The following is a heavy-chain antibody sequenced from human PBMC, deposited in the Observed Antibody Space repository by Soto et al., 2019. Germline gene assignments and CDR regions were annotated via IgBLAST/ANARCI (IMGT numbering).Heavy chain of an antibody. J-gene: IGHJ4*02. CDR3: AIGFRYCSGGSCYGGYGSDY. D-gene: IGHD2-15*01. V-gene: IGHV4-34*01. CDR2: INHSGST. Sequence: PSETLSLTCAVYGGSFSSYYCSWIRQPPGKGLEWIGEINHSGSTNYNPSLKSRVTISVDTSKNQFSLKLSSVTAADTAVYYCAIGFRYCSGGSCYGGYGSDYWGQGTLVTVS. CDR1: GGSFSSYY.